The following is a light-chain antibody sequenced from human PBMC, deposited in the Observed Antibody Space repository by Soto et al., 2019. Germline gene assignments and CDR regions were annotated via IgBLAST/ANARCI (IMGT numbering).Light chain of an antibody. CDR1: SGSVSTSYY. J-gene: IGLJ2*01. V-gene: IGLV8-61*01. CDR2: STN. Sequence: QTVVTQEPSFSVSPGGTVTLTCGLSSGSVSTSYYPSWYQQTPGQAPRTLIYSTNTRSSGVPDRFSGSILGNKAALTITGAQADDESDYYCVLYMGSCIDVVFGGGTKVTVL. CDR3: VLYMGSCIDVV.